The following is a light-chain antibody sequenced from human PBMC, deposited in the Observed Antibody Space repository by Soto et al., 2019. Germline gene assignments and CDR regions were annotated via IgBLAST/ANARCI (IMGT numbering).Light chain of an antibody. Sequence: QLVLTQPPSVSGAPGQRVTISCTGSSSNIGAGYDVHWYQQLPGTAPNLLIYGNSNRPSGVPDRFSGSKSGTSASLAITGLQAEDEADYYCQSYDSSLSGSVVFGGGTKLTVL. J-gene: IGLJ2*01. CDR1: SSNIGAGYD. CDR3: QSYDSSLSGSVV. V-gene: IGLV1-40*01. CDR2: GNS.